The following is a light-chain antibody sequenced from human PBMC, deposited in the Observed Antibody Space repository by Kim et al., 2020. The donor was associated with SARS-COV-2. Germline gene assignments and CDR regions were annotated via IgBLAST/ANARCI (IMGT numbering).Light chain of an antibody. J-gene: IGKJ2*02. Sequence: ATINCKSSQSVLYSSNNKNYLAWYQQKPGQPPKLLINWASTRESGVPDRFSGSGSGTDFTLTISSLQAEDVAVYYCQQYYSTPRTFGQGTKLEI. V-gene: IGKV4-1*01. CDR3: QQYYSTPRT. CDR2: WAS. CDR1: QSVLYSSNNKNY.